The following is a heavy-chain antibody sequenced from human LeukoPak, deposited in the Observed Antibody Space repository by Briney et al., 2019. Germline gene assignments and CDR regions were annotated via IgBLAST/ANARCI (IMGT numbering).Heavy chain of an antibody. CDR3: ARQDTLEDGYPA. Sequence: GESLKISCKGSGYSFTNSWIAWVRQMPGKGLEWMGLIYPGDSETRYSPSFQGQVTISADKSISTAYLQWSSLKASDTAMYYCARQDTLEDGYPAWGQGTLVTVSS. V-gene: IGHV5-51*01. CDR2: IYPGDSET. D-gene: IGHD5-24*01. CDR1: GYSFTNSW. J-gene: IGHJ5*02.